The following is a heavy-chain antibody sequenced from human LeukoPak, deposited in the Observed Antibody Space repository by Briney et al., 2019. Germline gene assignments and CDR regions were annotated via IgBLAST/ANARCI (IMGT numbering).Heavy chain of an antibody. J-gene: IGHJ4*02. CDR2: IKIKVDGGTT. CDR1: GFTFSNAW. D-gene: IGHD6-13*01. Sequence: GGSLRLSCAASGFTFSNAWMSWVRQAPGKGLEWVGRIKIKVDGGTTDYAAPVKGRFTVSRDDSKNTLCLQMNSLKTEQPAVPYYTAVHRGARSAAVGTWTFDYWGQGTLVTVSS. CDR3: TAVHRGARSAAVGTWTFDY. V-gene: IGHV3-15*01.